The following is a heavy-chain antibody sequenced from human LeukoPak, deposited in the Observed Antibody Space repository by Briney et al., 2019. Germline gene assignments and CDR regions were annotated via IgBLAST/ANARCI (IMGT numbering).Heavy chain of an antibody. CDR3: ARVGGIADY. CDR1: GGSISSYY. Sequence: SETLSLTCTVSGGSISSYYWSWIRQPPGKGLEWIGYIYYSGSTNYNPSLKSRVTISVDTSKNQFSLKLGSVTAADTAVYYCARVGGIADYWGQGTLVTVSS. CDR2: IYYSGST. J-gene: IGHJ4*02. D-gene: IGHD2-21*01. V-gene: IGHV4-59*01.